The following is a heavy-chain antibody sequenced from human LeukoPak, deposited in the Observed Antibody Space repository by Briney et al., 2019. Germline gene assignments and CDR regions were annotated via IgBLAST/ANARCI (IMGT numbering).Heavy chain of an antibody. V-gene: IGHV6-1*01. CDR2: TYYRSKWYD. J-gene: IGHJ5*02. D-gene: IGHD5-24*01. Sequence: SQTLSLTCAISGDSVSSSSASWNWIRQSPSGGLEWLGRTYYRSKWYDDYPLSVRSRISITPDTSKNQFSLQLSSVTAADTAVYYCARDLRENWFDPWGQGTLVTVSS. CDR3: ARDLRENWFDP. CDR1: GDSVSSSSAS.